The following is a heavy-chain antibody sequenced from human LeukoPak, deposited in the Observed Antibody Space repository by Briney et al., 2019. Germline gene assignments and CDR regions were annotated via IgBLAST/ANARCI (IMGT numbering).Heavy chain of an antibody. D-gene: IGHD2-15*01. Sequence: GGSLRLSCAASGFTFSSYSMNWVRQAPGKGLEWVSSISSSSSYIYYADSVKGRFTISRDNAKNSLYLQMNSLRAEDTAVYYCARIAVVAAMAQSDAFDIWGQGTMVTVSS. CDR1: GFTFSSYS. J-gene: IGHJ3*02. CDR2: ISSSSSYI. V-gene: IGHV3-21*04. CDR3: ARIAVVAAMAQSDAFDI.